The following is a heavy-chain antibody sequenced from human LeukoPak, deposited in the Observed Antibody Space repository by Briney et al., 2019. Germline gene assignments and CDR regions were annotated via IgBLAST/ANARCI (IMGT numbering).Heavy chain of an antibody. CDR2: INHSGST. J-gene: IGHJ3*02. Sequence: SETLSLTCAVYGGSFSGYYWSWIRQPPGKGLEWIGEINHSGSTNYNPSLKSRVTISVDTSKNQFSLKLSSVTAADTAVYYCARDSSGYYYGDAFDIWGQGTMVTVSS. D-gene: IGHD3-22*01. CDR3: ARDSSGYYYGDAFDI. CDR1: GGSFSGYY. V-gene: IGHV4-34*01.